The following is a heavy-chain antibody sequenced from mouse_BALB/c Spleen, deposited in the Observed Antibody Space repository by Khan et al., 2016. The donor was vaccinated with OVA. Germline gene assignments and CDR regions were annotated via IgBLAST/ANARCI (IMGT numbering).Heavy chain of an antibody. CDR3: ARSGYGNPFAY. CDR1: GYTFTSYY. D-gene: IGHD2-1*01. CDR2: INPSNGGT. Sequence: QVQLQQPGAELVKPGSLLKISCKASGYTFTSYYMYWVKQRPGQGLEWIGGINPSNGGTHFNEKFKSKATLTVDKSSSTAYMQLSSLTSKDSAVYYCARSGYGNPFAYWGQGTLVTVSA. J-gene: IGHJ3*01. V-gene: IGHV1S81*02.